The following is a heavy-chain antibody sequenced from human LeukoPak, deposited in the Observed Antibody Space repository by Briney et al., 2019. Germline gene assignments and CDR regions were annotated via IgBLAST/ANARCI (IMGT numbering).Heavy chain of an antibody. CDR1: GYTFTSYD. CDR2: INPSGDST. Sequence: DSVTVSCKASGYTFTSYDMHWVRQAPGQGLEWMGIINPSGDSTSYAQKFQGRVTMTRDTSTSTVYMELSSLRSEDTAVYYCASVLYCGADCYSGRYFFDYWGQGTLDSVSS. D-gene: IGHD2-21*02. J-gene: IGHJ4*02. V-gene: IGHV1-46*01. CDR3: ASVLYCGADCYSGRYFFDY.